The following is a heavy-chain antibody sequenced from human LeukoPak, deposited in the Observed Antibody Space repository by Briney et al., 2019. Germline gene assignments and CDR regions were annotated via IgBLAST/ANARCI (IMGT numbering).Heavy chain of an antibody. CDR2: IYSGGNT. CDR1: GFTVSSSP. D-gene: IGHD1-26*01. J-gene: IGHJ5*02. Sequence: GGSLRLSCAASGFTVSSSPINWVRQAPGRGLEWVSVIYSGGNTFYADSVKGRFTISRHNSENTLYLQMNSLSADDTAVYYCVRSMGSGWFDPWGQGTLVTVFS. V-gene: IGHV3-53*04. CDR3: VRSMGSGWFDP.